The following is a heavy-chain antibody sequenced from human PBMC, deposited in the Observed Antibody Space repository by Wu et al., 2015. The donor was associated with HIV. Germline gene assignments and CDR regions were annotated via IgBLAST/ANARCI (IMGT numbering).Heavy chain of an antibody. CDR1: GYSFTSYY. CDR3: ARVKLASSGWFSSLHSLQD. J-gene: IGHJ1*01. Sequence: QVQLVQSGAEVKKPGASVKVSCKASGYSFTSYYMHWVRQAPGQGLEWMGIINPSGGSSTYAQKFQGRVTMTRDTSTSTVYMELSSLRSEDTAVYYCARVKLASSGWFSSLHSLQDWGQGTLVTVSS. D-gene: IGHD6-19*01. CDR2: INPSGGSS. V-gene: IGHV1-46*01.